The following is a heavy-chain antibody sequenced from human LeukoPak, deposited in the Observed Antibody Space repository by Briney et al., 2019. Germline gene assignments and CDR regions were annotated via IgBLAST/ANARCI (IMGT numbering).Heavy chain of an antibody. D-gene: IGHD1-26*01. J-gene: IGHJ4*02. V-gene: IGHV1-69*13. Sequence: GASVKVSCKASGGTFSSYAIHWVRQAPGQGLEWMGGIIRIFSTTNYAQKFQGRVTISADESTSTAYMELSSLRSEDTAVYYCARGHVGATTRGFDYWGQGTLVTVSS. CDR2: IIRIFSTT. CDR1: GGTFSSYA. CDR3: ARGHVGATTRGFDY.